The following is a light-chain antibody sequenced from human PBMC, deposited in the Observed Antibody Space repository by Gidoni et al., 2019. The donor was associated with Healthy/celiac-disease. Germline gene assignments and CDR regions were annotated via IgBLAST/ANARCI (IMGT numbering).Light chain of an antibody. CDR2: GAS. CDR1: HSVSSN. V-gene: IGKV3-15*01. J-gene: IGKJ1*01. CDR3: QQYNNWHPWT. Sequence: EIVMTQSPASLSVSPGERATLSCRVSHSVSSNLAWYQQKPGQAPRLLIYGASTRATGSPARLSGSGSGTEYTLTISSLQSEDFAVYYCQQYNNWHPWTFGQGTKVEIK.